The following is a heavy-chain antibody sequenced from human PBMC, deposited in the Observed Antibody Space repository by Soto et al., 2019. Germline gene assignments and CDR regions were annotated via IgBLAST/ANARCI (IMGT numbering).Heavy chain of an antibody. J-gene: IGHJ6*02. CDR3: ARHVDCSGGSCQLYYYYGIDV. D-gene: IGHD2-15*01. V-gene: IGHV4-39*01. Sequence: QLQLQESGPGLVKPSETLSLTCTVSGGSISSSSYYWGWIRQPPGKGLEWLVSIYYIGSTYYNPSLKCRVTISVDTSKKQFSLKLSSVTAADTAVYYCARHVDCSGGSCQLYYYYGIDVWVQGTTVTVSS. CDR2: IYYIGST. CDR1: GGSISSSSYY.